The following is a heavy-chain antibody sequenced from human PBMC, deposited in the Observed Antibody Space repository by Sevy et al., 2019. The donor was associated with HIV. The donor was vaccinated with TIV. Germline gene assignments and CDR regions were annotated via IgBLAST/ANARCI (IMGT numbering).Heavy chain of an antibody. V-gene: IGHV1-69*13. J-gene: IGHJ6*02. CDR2: IIPIFGTT. D-gene: IGHD3-10*01. Sequence: ASVKVSCKASGGTFSSFALSWVRQAPGQGLEWMGGIIPIFGTTKYAQKFQGRVTIIADESTSTAYMELSSLGSEDTAVYYCARPSYGSGRGYQNYFYYDGMDDWGPGTTVTVSS. CDR1: GGTFSSFA. CDR3: ARPSYGSGRGYQNYFYYDGMDD.